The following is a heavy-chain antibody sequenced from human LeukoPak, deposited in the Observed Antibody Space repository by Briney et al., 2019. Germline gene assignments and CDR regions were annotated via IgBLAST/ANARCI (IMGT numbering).Heavy chain of an antibody. V-gene: IGHV4-38-2*02. D-gene: IGHD3-10*01. CDR2: IYHNGST. CDR3: ARKVRGVIRMDV. CDR1: GYSISTGYY. Sequence: SETLSLTCTVSGYSISTGYYWGWIRQPPGKGLEWIGSIYHNGSTYYNPSLKSRVTISVDTSKNQFSLKLSSVTAADTAVYYCARKVRGVIRMDVWGKGTTVTVSS. J-gene: IGHJ6*04.